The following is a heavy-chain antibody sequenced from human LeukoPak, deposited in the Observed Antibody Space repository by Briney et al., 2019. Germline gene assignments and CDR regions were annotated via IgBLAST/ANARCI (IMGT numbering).Heavy chain of an antibody. V-gene: IGHV3-21*01. Sequence: GGSLRLSCAASGFTFSSYSMNWVRQAPGKGLEWVSSISSSSSYIYYADSVKGRFTISRDNAKNSLYLQMNSLRAEDTAVYYCAVSGYSSSWEEYYFDYWGQGTLVTVSS. D-gene: IGHD6-13*01. J-gene: IGHJ4*02. CDR1: GFTFSSYS. CDR3: AVSGYSSSWEEYYFDY. CDR2: ISSSSSYI.